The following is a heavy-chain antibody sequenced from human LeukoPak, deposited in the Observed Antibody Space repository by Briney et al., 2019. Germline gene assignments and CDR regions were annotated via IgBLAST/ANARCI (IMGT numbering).Heavy chain of an antibody. CDR1: GFTFSDYA. V-gene: IGHV3-23*01. D-gene: IGHD3-3*01. CDR3: AKEGGLYDFWSPHYFDY. J-gene: IGHJ4*02. CDR2: ISGSGGST. Sequence: PGRSLRLSRAASGFTFSDYATGSVRHAPGEGLECVLAISGSGGSTYYADTVKGRFTISRDNSKKTLYLQMNSLRAEDTAVYYCAKEGGLYDFWSPHYFDYWGQGTLVTVSS.